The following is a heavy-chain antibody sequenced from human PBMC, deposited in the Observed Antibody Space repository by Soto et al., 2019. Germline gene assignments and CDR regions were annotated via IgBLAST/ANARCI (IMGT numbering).Heavy chain of an antibody. D-gene: IGHD4-17*01. V-gene: IGHV3-30-3*01. CDR2: ISYDGSNK. Sequence: QVQLVESGGGVVQPGRSLRLSCAASGFTFSSYAMHWVRQAPGKGLAWVAVISYDGSNKYYADSVKGRFTISRDNSKNTLYLQMNSLRAEDTAVYYCARGPSFYGDSLDWYFDLWGRGTLVTVSS. J-gene: IGHJ2*01. CDR1: GFTFSSYA. CDR3: ARGPSFYGDSLDWYFDL.